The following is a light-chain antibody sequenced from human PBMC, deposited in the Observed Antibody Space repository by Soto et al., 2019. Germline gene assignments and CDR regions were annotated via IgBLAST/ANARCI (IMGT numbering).Light chain of an antibody. CDR2: GAS. V-gene: IGKV1-12*01. CDR1: QLITSW. CDR3: QQASSFPLT. Sequence: ILLTQSPYSVSASVGDSVTITCRASQLITSWLAWDQVKPGQAPKILIYGASNRESGVPSRFSGSESGTLFTLTITSLQPEDFATYYCQQASSFPLTFGGGTTV. J-gene: IGKJ4*01.